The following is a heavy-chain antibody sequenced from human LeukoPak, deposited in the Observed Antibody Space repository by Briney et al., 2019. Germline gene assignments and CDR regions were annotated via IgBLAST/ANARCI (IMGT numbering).Heavy chain of an antibody. CDR2: IVVGSGNT. CDR3: AADLAWGHYGY. Sequence: GASVKVSCTASGFTFTSSAVQWVRQARGQRLEWIGWIVVGSGNTNYAQKFQERVTITRDMSTSTAYMELSSLRSEDTAVYYCAADLAWGHYGYWGQGTLVTVSS. D-gene: IGHD3-16*01. V-gene: IGHV1-58*01. CDR1: GFTFTSSA. J-gene: IGHJ4*02.